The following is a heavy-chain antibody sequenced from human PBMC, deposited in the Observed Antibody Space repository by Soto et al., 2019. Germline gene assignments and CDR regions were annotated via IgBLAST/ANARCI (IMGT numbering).Heavy chain of an antibody. V-gene: IGHV3-30-3*01. CDR3: ARGEVIVVVPAALGY. D-gene: IGHD2-2*01. CDR2: ISYDGSNK. Sequence: QVQLVESGGGVVQPGRSLRLSCAAPGFTFSSYAMHWVRQAPGKGLEWVAVISYDGSNKYYADSVKGRFTISRDNSKNTLYLQMNSLRAEDTAVYYCARGEVIVVVPAALGYWGQGTLVTVSS. CDR1: GFTFSSYA. J-gene: IGHJ4*02.